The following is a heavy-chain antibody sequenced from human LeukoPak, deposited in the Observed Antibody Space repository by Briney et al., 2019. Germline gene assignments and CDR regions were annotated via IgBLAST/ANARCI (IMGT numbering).Heavy chain of an antibody. CDR2: IYYSGST. Sequence: SETLSLTCTVSGGSISSYYWSWIRQPPGKGLEWIGYIYYSGSTNYNPSLKSRVTISVDTSKNQFSLKLSSVTAADTAVYYCVRGLLTGTTTSRYYYYYMDVWGKGTTVTVSS. CDR1: GGSISSYY. CDR3: VRGLLTGTTTSRYYYYYMDV. J-gene: IGHJ6*03. V-gene: IGHV4-59*01. D-gene: IGHD1-20*01.